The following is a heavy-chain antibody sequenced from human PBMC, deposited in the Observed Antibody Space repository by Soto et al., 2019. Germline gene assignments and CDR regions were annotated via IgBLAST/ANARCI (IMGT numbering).Heavy chain of an antibody. CDR2: IYHSGNT. Sequence: QVQLQESGPGVVKPSQTLSLTCTVSGGSISSGDYYWSWIRQPPGKGLEWIGYIYHSGNTYYNPSLKSRVTISVDTSKNQFSLKLSSVTAADTAVYYCARERPDGARLDPWGQGTLVTVSS. V-gene: IGHV4-30-4*01. J-gene: IGHJ5*02. CDR1: GGSISSGDYY. D-gene: IGHD6-6*01. CDR3: ARERPDGARLDP.